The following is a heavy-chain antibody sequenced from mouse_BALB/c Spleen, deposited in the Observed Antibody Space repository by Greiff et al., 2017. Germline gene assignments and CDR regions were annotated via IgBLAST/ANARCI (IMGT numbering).Heavy chain of an antibody. CDR2: INPGSGGT. D-gene: IGHD2-2*01. CDR1: GYAFTNYL. Sequence: QVQLQQSGAELVRPGTSVKVSCKASGYAFTNYLIEWVKQRPGQGLEWIGVINPGSGGTNYNEKFKGKATLTADKSSSTAYMQLSSLTSDDSAVYFCARSKYYGYDDYAMDYWGQGTSVTVSS. CDR3: ARSKYYGYDDYAMDY. J-gene: IGHJ4*01. V-gene: IGHV1-54*01.